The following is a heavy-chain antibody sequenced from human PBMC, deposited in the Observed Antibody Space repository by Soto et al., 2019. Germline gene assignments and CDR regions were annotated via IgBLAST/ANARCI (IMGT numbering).Heavy chain of an antibody. J-gene: IGHJ5*02. D-gene: IGHD2-2*01. CDR1: GFTFSSYA. CDR2: ISGSGGST. CDR3: AKDSLGYCSSTSCYNWFDP. Sequence: GGSLRLSCAASGFTFSSYAMSWVRQAPGKGLEWVSAISGSGGSTYYADSVKGRFTISRDNSKNTLYLQMNSLRAEDTAVYYCAKDSLGYCSSTSCYNWFDPWGQGTLVTVSS. V-gene: IGHV3-23*01.